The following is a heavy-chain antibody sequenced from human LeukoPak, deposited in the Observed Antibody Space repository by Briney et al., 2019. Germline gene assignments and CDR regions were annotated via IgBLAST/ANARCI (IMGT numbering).Heavy chain of an antibody. Sequence: SQTLSLTCAISGDSVSTNSATWTWHRQSPSRGLEWLGRTYYRSKWSNDYAVSMKSRITINPDTSKNQFSLQLNSVTPEDTAVYYCARLVGASWFDSWGQGTLVTVSS. D-gene: IGHD1-26*01. J-gene: IGHJ5*01. V-gene: IGHV6-1*01. CDR1: GDSVSTNSAT. CDR2: TYYRSKWSN. CDR3: ARLVGASWFDS.